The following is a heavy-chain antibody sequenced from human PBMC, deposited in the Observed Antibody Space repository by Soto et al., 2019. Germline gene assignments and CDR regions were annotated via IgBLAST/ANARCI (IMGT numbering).Heavy chain of an antibody. CDR3: ASSHAGANIPAAVH. CDR1: GGSISSDGAS. CDR2: TYHSGST. V-gene: IGHV4-30-2*01. D-gene: IGHD6-13*01. Sequence: QLQLQESGSGLVKPSQTLSLTCAVSGGSISSDGASWSCIRRPPGKGLEWIGYTYHSGSTYYNPSLTSRAQISVNRSKNQFSLKLSSVPAAATAVYYCASSHAGANIPAAVHWGQGTLVTVSS. J-gene: IGHJ4*02.